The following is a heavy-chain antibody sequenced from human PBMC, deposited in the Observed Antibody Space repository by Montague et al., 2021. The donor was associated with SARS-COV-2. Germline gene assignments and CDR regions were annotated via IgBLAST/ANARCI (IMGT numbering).Heavy chain of an antibody. CDR2: IYHSGNT. CDR3: TRSSILGAHRFDY. D-gene: IGHD3-16*01. CDR1: GGSISSSNW. V-gene: IGHV4-4*02. Sequence: SETLSLTCAVSGGSISSSNWWSWVRQPPGKGLEWIGEIYHSGNTNYNPSLQSRFTISVDKFKNQFSLRLSSVTAADPAVYYCTRSSILGAHRFDYWGQGTLVTVSS. J-gene: IGHJ4*02.